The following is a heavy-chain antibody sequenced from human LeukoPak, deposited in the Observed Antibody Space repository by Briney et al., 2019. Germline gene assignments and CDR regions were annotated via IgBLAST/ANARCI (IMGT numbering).Heavy chain of an antibody. J-gene: IGHJ4*02. Sequence: PSETLSLTCTDSGGSISSGGYYWSWIRQPPGKGLEWIGYIYHSGSTYYNPSLKSRVTISVDRSKNQFSLKLSSVTAADTAVYYCARGPRGGVSDYWGQGTLVTVSS. CDR1: GGSISSGGYY. CDR2: IYHSGST. D-gene: IGHD3-3*01. CDR3: ARGPRGGVSDY. V-gene: IGHV4-30-2*01.